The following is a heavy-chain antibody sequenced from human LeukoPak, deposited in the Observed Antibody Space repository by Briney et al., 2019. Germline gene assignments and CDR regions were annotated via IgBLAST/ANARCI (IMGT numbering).Heavy chain of an antibody. D-gene: IGHD3-9*01. J-gene: IGHJ4*02. CDR3: ARDTYYDILTGYYDY. V-gene: IGHV3-21*01. CDR1: GFTFSSYS. Sequence: GGSLRLSCAASGFTFSSYSMNWVRQAPGKGREWVSSISSSSSYIYYADSVKGRFTISRDNAKNSLYLQMNSLRAEDTAVYYCARDTYYDILTGYYDYWGQGTLVTVSS. CDR2: ISSSSSYI.